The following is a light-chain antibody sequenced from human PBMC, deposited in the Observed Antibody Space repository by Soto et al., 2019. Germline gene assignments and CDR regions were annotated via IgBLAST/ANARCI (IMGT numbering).Light chain of an antibody. CDR3: QQRSNWPSIT. Sequence: EIVLTQSPATLSLSPGERATLSCRASQSVSSYLAWYQQKPGQAPRLLIYDASNRATGIPDRFSGSGSGTDFTLTISSLEPEDFAVYYGQQRSNWPSITFGQGTRLEIK. J-gene: IGKJ5*01. CDR2: DAS. V-gene: IGKV3-11*01. CDR1: QSVSSY.